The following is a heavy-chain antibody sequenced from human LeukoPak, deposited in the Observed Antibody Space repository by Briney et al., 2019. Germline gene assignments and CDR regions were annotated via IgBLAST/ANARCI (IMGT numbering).Heavy chain of an antibody. CDR3: ARLSGYGLASEVDV. J-gene: IGHJ6*02. V-gene: IGHV4-59*08. D-gene: IGHD2-2*03. CDR2: IYYSGST. CDR1: GGSISNYF. Sequence: SETLSLTCTVSGGSISNYFWGWIRQPPGKGLESIGYIYYSGSTNHNPSLKSRVTISVDTSNNQFSLKLSSVTAADTAVYYCARLSGYGLASEVDVWGQGTTVTVSS.